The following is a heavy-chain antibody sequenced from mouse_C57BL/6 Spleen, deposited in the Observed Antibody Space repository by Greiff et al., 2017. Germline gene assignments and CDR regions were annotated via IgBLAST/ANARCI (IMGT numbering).Heavy chain of an antibody. V-gene: IGHV5-17*01. CDR1: GFTFSDYG. CDR3: ATNWDLGY. D-gene: IGHD4-1*01. J-gene: IGHJ2*01. CDR2: ISSGSSTI. Sequence: VQLKESGGGLVKPGGSLKLSCAASGFTFSDYGMHWVRQAPEKGLEWVAYISSGSSTIYYADTVKGRFTISRDNAKNTLFLQMTSLRSEDTAMYYCATNWDLGYWGQGTTLTVSS.